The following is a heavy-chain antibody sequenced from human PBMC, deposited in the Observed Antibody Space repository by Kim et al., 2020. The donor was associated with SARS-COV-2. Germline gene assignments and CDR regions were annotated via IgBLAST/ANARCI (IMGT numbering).Heavy chain of an antibody. J-gene: IGHJ1*01. CDR3: ARHTVVVTAFRTTAEYFQH. CDR1: GFTVSSNY. D-gene: IGHD2-21*02. Sequence: GGSLRLSCAASGFTVSSNYMSWVRQAPGKGLEWVSVLYSGGNTFYADSVKGRFTASRDDSKNTVYLQMNSLRAEDTAGYYCARHTVVVTAFRTTAEYFQHWGQGTLVTVSS. V-gene: IGHV3-53*01. CDR2: LYSGGNT.